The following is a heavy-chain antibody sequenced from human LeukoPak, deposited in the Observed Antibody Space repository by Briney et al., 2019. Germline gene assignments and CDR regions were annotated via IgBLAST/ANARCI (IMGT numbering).Heavy chain of an antibody. CDR3: AKGGLVRYYDSSGYYCDY. D-gene: IGHD3-22*01. CDR2: ITGGGDNT. Sequence: GGSLRLSCAASGFTFSSYAMIRVRQAPGKGLEWVSTITGGGDNTFYADSVTGRFTISRDNSKNTLYLQMNSLRAEDTAVYYCAKGGLVRYYDSSGYYCDYWGQGTLVTVSS. J-gene: IGHJ4*02. V-gene: IGHV3-23*01. CDR1: GFTFSSYA.